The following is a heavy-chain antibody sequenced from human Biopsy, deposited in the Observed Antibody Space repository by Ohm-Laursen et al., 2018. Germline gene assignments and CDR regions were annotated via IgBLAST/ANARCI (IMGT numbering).Heavy chain of an antibody. V-gene: IGHV1-46*01. CDR1: GYTFTNYY. Sequence: ASVKVSCKVSGYTFTNYYMHWVRQAPGQGLEWMGIINPSGSDATYAQKFQGRVTMTRDTSTSTAYMDLSSLRSEDTAVYYCATDSGSGSHFRFDYWGQGALVSVSS. CDR2: INPSGSDA. D-gene: IGHD3-10*01. CDR3: ATDSGSGSHFRFDY. J-gene: IGHJ4*02.